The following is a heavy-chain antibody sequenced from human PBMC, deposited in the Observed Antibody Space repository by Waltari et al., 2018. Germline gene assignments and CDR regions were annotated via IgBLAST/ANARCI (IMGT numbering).Heavy chain of an antibody. V-gene: IGHV4-34*01. J-gene: IGHJ5*02. CDR1: GQSLSGFY. D-gene: IGHD3-16*01. CDR3: ARVRRNDFWGSRWFDP. Sequence: QVQLQQWGAGLLKPSETLSLTCAVYGQSLSGFYWTWIRQPPGQGLQWLGEINFSGRTNYNPSLPGRVTLSVDKSKNQFSLRLTSVTAADTAVYYCARVRRNDFWGSRWFDPWGQGTLVIVSS. CDR2: INFSGRT.